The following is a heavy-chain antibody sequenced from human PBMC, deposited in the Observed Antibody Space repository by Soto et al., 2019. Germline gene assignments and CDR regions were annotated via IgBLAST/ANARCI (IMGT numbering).Heavy chain of an antibody. CDR1: GGSISRSTDY. D-gene: IGHD2-15*01. J-gene: IGHJ4*02. V-gene: IGHV4-39*01. CDR2: VFYSGAT. CDR3: ASQVVASRHFDY. Sequence: SETLSLTCTVSGGSISRSTDYWGWIRQPPGKGLEWIGSVFYSGATYHNPSLKSRVTMSKDTSKNQFSLNLSSVTAADTAVYYCASQVVASRHFDYWGQGTLVTVSS.